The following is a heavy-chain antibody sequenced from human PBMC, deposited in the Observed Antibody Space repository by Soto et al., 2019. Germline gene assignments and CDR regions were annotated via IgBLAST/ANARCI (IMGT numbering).Heavy chain of an antibody. J-gene: IGHJ6*02. D-gene: IGHD6-13*01. V-gene: IGHV1-24*01. CDR1: GYTLTELS. CDR3: ATDRGAVAAAGTHYYYYGMDV. CDR2: FDPEDGET. Sequence: ASVKVSCKVSGYTLTELSMHWVRQAPGKGLEWMGGFDPEDGETIYAQKFQGRVTMTEDTSTDTAYMELSSLRSEDTAVYYCATDRGAVAAAGTHYYYYGMDVWGQGTTVTVSS.